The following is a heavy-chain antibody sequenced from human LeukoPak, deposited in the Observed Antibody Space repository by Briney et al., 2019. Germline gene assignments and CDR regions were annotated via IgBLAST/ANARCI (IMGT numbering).Heavy chain of an antibody. Sequence: GGSLRLSCVASGFTFSSYAMSWVRQAPGKGLEWVSVISGSGGSTYYADSVKGRFTISRDKSKNTLYLQMNSLRAEDPAVYYCAKDLNYYYYGMDVWGKGTTVTVSS. J-gene: IGHJ6*04. CDR3: AKDLNYYYYGMDV. CDR2: ISGSGGST. V-gene: IGHV3-23*01. CDR1: GFTFSSYA.